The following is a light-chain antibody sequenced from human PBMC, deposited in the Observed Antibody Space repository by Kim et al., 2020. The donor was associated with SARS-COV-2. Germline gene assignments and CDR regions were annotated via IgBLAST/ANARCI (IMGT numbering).Light chain of an antibody. V-gene: IGLV4-69*01. CDR1: SGHSSYA. Sequence: QPVLTQSPSASASLGASVKLTCTLSSGHSSYAIAWHQQQPEKGPRYLMKLNSGGSHSKGDGVPDRFSGSSSGAARYLTISSLQSEDEADYYCQTWGTGIRVFGGGTQLTVL. J-gene: IGLJ3*02. CDR2: LNSGGSH. CDR3: QTWGTGIRV.